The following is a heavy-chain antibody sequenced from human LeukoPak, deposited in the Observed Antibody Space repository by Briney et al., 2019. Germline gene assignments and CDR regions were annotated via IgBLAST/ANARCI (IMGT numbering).Heavy chain of an antibody. D-gene: IGHD5-18*01. J-gene: IGHJ4*02. V-gene: IGHV5-51*01. Sequence: GESLKISCKASGYSFTSYWIGWLRQIPRKGLECMGIIDPSYSDTRYTPSSQDQVTISADKSLSTPYLLWNSLQPSDPAMYYCARQTAMGRSGDYWGQGTLVTVSS. CDR1: GYSFTSYW. CDR2: IDPSYSDT. CDR3: ARQTAMGRSGDY.